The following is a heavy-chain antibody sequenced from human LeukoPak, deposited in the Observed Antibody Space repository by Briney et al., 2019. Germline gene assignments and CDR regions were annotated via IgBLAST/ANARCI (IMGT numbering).Heavy chain of an antibody. CDR2: IYWDDDK. V-gene: IGHV2-5*02. J-gene: IGHJ4*02. CDR1: GFSLSTSGVG. CDR3: AHSRQVVASSAGYFDY. D-gene: IGHD2-15*01. Sequence: SGPTLVKPTQALTLTCTFSGFSLSTSGVGVGWIRQPRGKALEWLALIYWDDDKRYSPSLKSRLTITKDTSKNQVVLTMTNMDPVDTATYYCAHSRQVVASSAGYFDYWGQGTLVTVSS.